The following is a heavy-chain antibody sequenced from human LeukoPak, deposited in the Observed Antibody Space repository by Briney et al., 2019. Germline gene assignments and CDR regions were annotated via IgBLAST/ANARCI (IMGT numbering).Heavy chain of an antibody. Sequence: GRSLRLSCAASGFTFSRYGMHWVRQAPGKGLEWVAVVWYDGGNKYYADSVKGRFTISRDNSKNTLYLQMNSLRAEDTAVYYCARDYSSGYYNYFDYWGQGTLVTVSS. CDR2: VWYDGGNK. V-gene: IGHV3-33*01. CDR1: GFTFSRYG. CDR3: ARDYSSGYYNYFDY. D-gene: IGHD3-22*01. J-gene: IGHJ4*02.